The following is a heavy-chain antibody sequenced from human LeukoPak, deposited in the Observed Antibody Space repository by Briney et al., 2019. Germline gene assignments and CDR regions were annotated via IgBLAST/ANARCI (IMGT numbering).Heavy chain of an antibody. CDR3: ARGSSGWYFDFDY. J-gene: IGHJ4*02. CDR2: INPNSGGT. Sequence: ASVKVSCKASGYTFTGYYMHWLRQAPGQGLEWMGWINPNSGGTNYAQKFQGRVTMTRDTSISTAYMELSRLRSDDTAVYYCARGSSGWYFDFDYWGQGTLVTVSS. D-gene: IGHD6-19*01. CDR1: GYTFTGYY. V-gene: IGHV1-2*02.